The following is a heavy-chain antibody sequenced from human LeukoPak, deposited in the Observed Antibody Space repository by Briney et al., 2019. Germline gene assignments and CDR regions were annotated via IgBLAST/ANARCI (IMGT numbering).Heavy chain of an antibody. V-gene: IGHV3-7*01. CDR3: ARDRADGYNYGDYFDF. CDR1: GFTFSSYW. J-gene: IGHJ4*02. D-gene: IGHD5-18*01. Sequence: GGSLRLSCAASGFTFSSYWMSWVRQAPGKGLEWVANIKQDGSEKYYVDSVKGRFTISRDNAKNSLYLQMNSLRAEDTAVYYCARDRADGYNYGDYFDFWGQGTLVTVSS. CDR2: IKQDGSEK.